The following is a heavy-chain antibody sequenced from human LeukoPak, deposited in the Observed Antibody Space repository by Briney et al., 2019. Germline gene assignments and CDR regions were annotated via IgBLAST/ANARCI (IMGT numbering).Heavy chain of an antibody. Sequence: GGSLRLSCAASGFTFSSYGMHWVRQAPGKGLGWVAFIRYDGSNKYYADSVKGRFTISRDNSKNTLYLQMNSLRAEDTAVYYCAKEARNYYYGMDVWGQGTTVAVSS. CDR3: AKEARNYYYGMDV. J-gene: IGHJ6*02. CDR1: GFTFSSYG. V-gene: IGHV3-30*02. CDR2: IRYDGSNK.